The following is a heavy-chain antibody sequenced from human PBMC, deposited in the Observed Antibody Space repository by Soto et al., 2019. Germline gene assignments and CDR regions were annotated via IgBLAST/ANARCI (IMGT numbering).Heavy chain of an antibody. J-gene: IGHJ4*02. D-gene: IGHD3-22*01. CDR2: IRSNGGST. CDR3: VIPNYYDTSGYYGPQEMWGY. CDR1: GFTFSTYT. V-gene: IGHV3-64D*06. Sequence: GGSLRLSCSTSGFTFSTYTMHWVRQAPGKGLEYVSAIRSNGGSTYYADSVKGRFTISRDNSKNTLYLQMSSLRPEDTAVYYCVIPNYYDTSGYYGPQEMWGYWGQGTLVTVSS.